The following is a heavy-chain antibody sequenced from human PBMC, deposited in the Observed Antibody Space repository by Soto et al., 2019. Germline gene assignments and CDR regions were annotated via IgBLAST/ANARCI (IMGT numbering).Heavy chain of an antibody. J-gene: IGHJ3*02. CDR3: ARDQVAVADDAFDI. Sequence: GGSLRLSSAASGFTFSRYWMSWVRQAPGKGLEWVANIKQDGSEKYYVDSVKGRFTISRDNAKNSLYLQMNSLRAEDTAVYYCARDQVAVADDAFDIWGQGTMVTVSS. V-gene: IGHV3-7*01. D-gene: IGHD6-19*01. CDR2: IKQDGSEK. CDR1: GFTFSRYW.